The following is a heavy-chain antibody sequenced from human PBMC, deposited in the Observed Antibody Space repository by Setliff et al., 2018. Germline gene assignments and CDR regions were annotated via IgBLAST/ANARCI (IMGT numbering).Heavy chain of an antibody. CDR2: TYYNGTA. Sequence: SETLSLTCAVYGGSFSTYFWSWIRQPPGKRLEWIGSTYYNGTAYYNPSLQSRVAISVDTSKNYFSLDVSSVTAADTAVYYCVRESRSTWYRRDFWGQGTLVTVSS. CDR1: GGSFSTYF. V-gene: IGHV4-34*01. D-gene: IGHD6-13*01. J-gene: IGHJ4*02. CDR3: VRESRSTWYRRDF.